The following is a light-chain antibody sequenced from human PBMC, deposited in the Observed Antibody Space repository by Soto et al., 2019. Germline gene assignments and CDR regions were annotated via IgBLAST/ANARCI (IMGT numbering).Light chain of an antibody. CDR2: SNN. J-gene: IGLJ2*01. CDR3: AAWDGSLNGVL. V-gene: IGLV1-44*01. CDR1: SSNIGSNA. Sequence: QSVLTQPPSASGTPGQRVTISCSGSSSNIGSNAVSWYQQLPGTAPKLLIYSNNQRPSGVPDRFSGSKSGTSASLAISGLQSEDEANYYCAAWDGSLNGVLFGGGTKLTVL.